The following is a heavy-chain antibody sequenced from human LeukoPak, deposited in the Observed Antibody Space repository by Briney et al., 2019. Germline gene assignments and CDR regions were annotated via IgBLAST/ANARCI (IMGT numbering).Heavy chain of an antibody. D-gene: IGHD6-6*01. Sequence: GGSLRLSCAASGFTFNSYSMNWVRQAPGKGLEWVSSISSSSSYIYYADSVKGRFTISRDNAKNSLYLQMNSLRAEDTAVYYCARDSQGVAARSFDYWGQGTLVTVSS. CDR3: ARDSQGVAARSFDY. V-gene: IGHV3-21*01. CDR2: ISSSSSYI. CDR1: GFTFNSYS. J-gene: IGHJ4*02.